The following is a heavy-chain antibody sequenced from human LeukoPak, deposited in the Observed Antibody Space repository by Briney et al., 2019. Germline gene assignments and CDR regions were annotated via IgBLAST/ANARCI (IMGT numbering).Heavy chain of an antibody. J-gene: IGHJ4*02. CDR3: AKPAISSRGWYYDY. Sequence: GGSLRLSCAASGFTVSSNYMSWVRQAPGKGLEWVSVIYGGGTTYYADSVKGRFTISRDNSKNTLYLQMNSLRAEDTAVYYCAKPAISSRGWYYDYWGQGTLVTVSS. CDR2: IYGGGTT. V-gene: IGHV3-53*01. CDR1: GFTVSSNY. D-gene: IGHD6-19*01.